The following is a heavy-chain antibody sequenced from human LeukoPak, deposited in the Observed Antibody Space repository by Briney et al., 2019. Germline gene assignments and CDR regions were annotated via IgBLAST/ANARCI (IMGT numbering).Heavy chain of an antibody. V-gene: IGHV3-23*01. CDR3: AKPPENVVGTSPFYFDS. Sequence: GGSLRLSCAASGFTFKNSAMNWVRQAPGKGPEWVAVIRSSGRTTDYADSVKGRFTISRDNSNNTLFLHMIRLRAEDTAVYYCAKPPENVVGTSPFYFDSWGQGTLVTVSS. J-gene: IGHJ4*02. CDR1: GFTFKNSA. D-gene: IGHD1-26*01. CDR2: IRSSGRTT.